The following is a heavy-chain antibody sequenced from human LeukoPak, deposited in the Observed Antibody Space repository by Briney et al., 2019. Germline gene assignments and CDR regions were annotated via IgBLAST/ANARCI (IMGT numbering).Heavy chain of an antibody. Sequence: ASVKVSCKASGGTFSSYAISWVRQAPGQGLEWMGRIIPILGIANYAQKFQGRVTITADKSTSTAYMELSSLRSEDTAVYYCARDHWDVSSGWYRAYDYWGQGTLVTVSS. J-gene: IGHJ4*02. V-gene: IGHV1-69*04. CDR3: ARDHWDVSSGWYRAYDY. D-gene: IGHD6-19*01. CDR1: GGTFSSYA. CDR2: IIPILGIA.